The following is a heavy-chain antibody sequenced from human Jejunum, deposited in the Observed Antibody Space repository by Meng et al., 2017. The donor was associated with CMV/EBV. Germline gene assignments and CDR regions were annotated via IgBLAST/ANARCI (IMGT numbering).Heavy chain of an antibody. CDR2: INHSGST. Sequence: GPYWGWIRQAPGKGLEWIGEINHSGSTRYNPSLKSRVTISVDTSERQFSLKLNSVTAADTAVYYCSGRVDCSSTSCKGDYYGMDVWGQGTTVTVSS. J-gene: IGHJ6*02. D-gene: IGHD2-2*01. CDR3: SGRVDCSSTSCKGDYYGMDV. V-gene: IGHV4-34*01. CDR1: GPY.